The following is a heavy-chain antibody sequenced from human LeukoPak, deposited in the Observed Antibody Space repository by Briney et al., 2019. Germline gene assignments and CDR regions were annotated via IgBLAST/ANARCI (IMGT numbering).Heavy chain of an antibody. CDR3: ARGRYCSADTCSGGDAFDI. CDR2: IYTRGST. D-gene: IGHD2-15*01. J-gene: IGHJ3*02. Sequence: SETLSLTCTVSGGSINNYYWSWIRQPAGKGREWIGRIYTRGSTNYNPSLKSRVTLSVDTSKNQFSLKLSSVTAADTAVYYCARGRYCSADTCSGGDAFDIWGQGTMVSVSS. V-gene: IGHV4-4*07. CDR1: GGSINNYY.